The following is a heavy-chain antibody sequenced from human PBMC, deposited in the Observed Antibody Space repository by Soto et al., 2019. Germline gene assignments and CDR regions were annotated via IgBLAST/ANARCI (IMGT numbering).Heavy chain of an antibody. V-gene: IGHV4-31*03. D-gene: IGHD2-21*02. CDR3: AGAVSDFDLRRYRTSCSEK. CDR2: IDNTGIA. J-gene: IGHJ4*02. CDR1: GASVSTGVYY. Sequence: LSLTCPVSGASVSTGVYYWTWIRQHPGQVLEWIGYIDNTGIADCNPSVTGRVDISVDTSKNQFSLNLQSLTAADTAIYYSAGAVSDFDLRRYRTSCSEKWCEGTMVTVSA.